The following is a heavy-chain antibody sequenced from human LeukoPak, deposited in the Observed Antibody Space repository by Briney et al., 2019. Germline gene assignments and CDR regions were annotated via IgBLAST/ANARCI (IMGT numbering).Heavy chain of an antibody. Sequence: GGSLRLSCAASGFTFSSYSMNWVRQAPGKGLEWVSSISSSSSYIYYADSVKGRFTISRDNAKNSLYLQMNSLRAEDTAVYYCARESITGTPSRTPDYWGQGTLVAVSS. D-gene: IGHD1-20*01. CDR2: ISSSSSYI. J-gene: IGHJ4*02. CDR3: ARESITGTPSRTPDY. V-gene: IGHV3-21*04. CDR1: GFTFSSYS.